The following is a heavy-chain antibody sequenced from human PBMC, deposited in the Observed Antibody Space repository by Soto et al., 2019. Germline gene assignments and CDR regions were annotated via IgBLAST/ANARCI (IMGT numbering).Heavy chain of an antibody. J-gene: IGHJ4*02. CDR3: TKGGIPRRYNIPKVDFDY. CDR2: ISGSGATT. Sequence: GSLRLSCAASGFIFSNYAMSWVRQAPGRGLEWVSAISGSGATTYYPDSVKGRFTISRDNSKNTLYLQMNNLRADDTAVYYCTKGGIPRRYNIPKVDFDYWGQGSLVTVSS. V-gene: IGHV3-23*01. D-gene: IGHD1-1*01. CDR1: GFIFSNYA.